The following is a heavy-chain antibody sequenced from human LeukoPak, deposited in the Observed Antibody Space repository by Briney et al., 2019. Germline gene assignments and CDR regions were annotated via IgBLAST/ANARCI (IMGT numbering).Heavy chain of an antibody. D-gene: IGHD3-10*01. V-gene: IGHV1-2*02. CDR3: ARILLRGSTVRGTGFDP. CDR2: INPNSGGT. Sequence: ASVKVSCKASGYTFTGYYMHWVRQAPGQGLEWMGWINPNSGGTNYAQKFQGRVTMTRDTSISTAYMELSRLRSDDTAVYYCARILLRGSTVRGTGFDPWGQGTLVTVSS. J-gene: IGHJ5*02. CDR1: GYTFTGYY.